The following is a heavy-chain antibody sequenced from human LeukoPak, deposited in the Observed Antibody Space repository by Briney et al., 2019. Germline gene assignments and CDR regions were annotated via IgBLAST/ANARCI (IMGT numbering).Heavy chain of an antibody. J-gene: IGHJ4*02. CDR2: ISGSGGST. CDR3: AKGRHEMLTGYRVY. D-gene: IGHD3-9*01. Sequence: GGSLRLSCAASGFTFSSYAMSWVRQAPGKGLEWVSAISGSGGSTYYADSVKGRFTIPRDNSKNTLYLQMNSLRAEDRAVYYCAKGRHEMLTGYRVYWGQGTLVTVSS. CDR1: GFTFSSYA. V-gene: IGHV3-23*01.